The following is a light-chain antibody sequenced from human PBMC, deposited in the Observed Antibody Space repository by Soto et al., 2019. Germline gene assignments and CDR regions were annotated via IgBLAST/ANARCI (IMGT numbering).Light chain of an antibody. V-gene: IGLV2-23*01. CDR1: SDDVGAYNS. J-gene: IGLJ1*01. Sequence: QSALAQPASVSGSPGQSITIFCTGTSDDVGAYNSVSWYQQLPHKAPQVILYKGTQRPSGVSSRFSGSTSGNAASLTISGHQADDEADYYGCSSAPERTYFFGTGTKLTVL. CDR2: KGT. CDR3: CSSAPERTYF.